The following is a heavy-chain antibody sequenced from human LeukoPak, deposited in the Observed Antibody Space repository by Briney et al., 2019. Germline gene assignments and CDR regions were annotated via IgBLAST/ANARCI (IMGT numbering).Heavy chain of an antibody. CDR1: GYTFTSYG. Sequence: ASVKVSCKASGYTFTSYGISWVRQAPGQGLEWMGWISAYNGNTNYAQKLQGRVTMTTDTSTGTAYMELGSLRSDDTAVYYCARDRGYTAMVTSYYYGMDVWGQGTTVTVSS. CDR3: ARDRGYTAMVTSYYYGMDV. V-gene: IGHV1-18*01. CDR2: ISAYNGNT. J-gene: IGHJ6*02. D-gene: IGHD5-18*01.